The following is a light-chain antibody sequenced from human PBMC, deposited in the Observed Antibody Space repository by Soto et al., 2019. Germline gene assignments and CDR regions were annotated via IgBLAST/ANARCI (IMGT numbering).Light chain of an antibody. CDR2: GAS. Sequence: EIVLTQSPGTLSLSPGERATLSCRASPSLSSSYLAWYQQKPGQAPRLLIYGASRRATGVPDRFSGSGSGTDFTLTISRREPEDFAVYYCQQYGSSLPWSFGQGTNVEI. V-gene: IGKV3-20*01. CDR3: QQYGSSLPWS. J-gene: IGKJ1*01. CDR1: PSLSSSY.